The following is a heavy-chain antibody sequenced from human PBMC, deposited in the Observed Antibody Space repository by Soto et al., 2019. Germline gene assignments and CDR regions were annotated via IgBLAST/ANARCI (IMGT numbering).Heavy chain of an antibody. CDR1: GGSISSGGYY. V-gene: IGHV4-31*03. CDR3: ARDSGGRSWFDP. D-gene: IGHD3-10*01. J-gene: IGHJ5*02. Sequence: SETLSLTCTVSGGSISSGGYYWSWIRQHPGKGLEWIGYIYYSGSTYYNPSLKSRVTISVDTSKNQFSLKLSSVTAADTAVYYCARDSGGRSWFDPWGQGTLVTVSS. CDR2: IYYSGST.